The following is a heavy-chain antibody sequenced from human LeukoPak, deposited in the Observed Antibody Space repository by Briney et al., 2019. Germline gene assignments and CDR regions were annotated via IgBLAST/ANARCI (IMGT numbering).Heavy chain of an antibody. J-gene: IGHJ4*02. CDR2: ISSDGSST. D-gene: IGHD4-23*01. CDR1: GITFSNYW. CDR3: AKGGGKVQDY. Sequence: PGGPLRLSCAASGITFSNYWMHWFRQAPGKGLVWVSRISSDGSSTNYADSVKGRFTISRHNAKNPLYLQMNSLRAEDTAVYCCAKGGGKVQDYSGEGALVTVSS. V-gene: IGHV3-74*01.